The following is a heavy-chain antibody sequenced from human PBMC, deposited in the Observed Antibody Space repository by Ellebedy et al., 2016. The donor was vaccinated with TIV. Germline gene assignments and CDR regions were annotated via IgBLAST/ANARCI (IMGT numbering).Heavy chain of an antibody. J-gene: IGHJ6*02. CDR3: AKLAAVAYLGAVNYHSMDV. V-gene: IGHV4-59*08. D-gene: IGHD6-13*01. CDR2: IYYTGTT. CDR1: GGSMINYY. Sequence: MPSETLSLTCSVSGGSMINYYWSWIRQSPGKGLEWIGYIYYTGTTSYDPSLKSRVTMSVDTSKNQFSLKLSSVTAADTGVYYCAKLAAVAYLGAVNYHSMDVWGQGTTVTVSS.